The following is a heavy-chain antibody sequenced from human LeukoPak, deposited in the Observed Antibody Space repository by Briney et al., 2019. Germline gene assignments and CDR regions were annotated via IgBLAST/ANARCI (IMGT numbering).Heavy chain of an antibody. V-gene: IGHV3-64*01. Sequence: PGGSLRLSCAASGFTVSSNYMNWVRQAPGKGLEYVSAISSNGGRTYYANSVKGRFTISRDNSRNTPYPQMGSLRAEDMAVYYCATYYYDSGGFHFHHWGQGTLVTVSS. J-gene: IGHJ1*01. CDR2: ISSNGGRT. CDR1: GFTVSSNY. D-gene: IGHD3-22*01. CDR3: ATYYYDSGGFHFHH.